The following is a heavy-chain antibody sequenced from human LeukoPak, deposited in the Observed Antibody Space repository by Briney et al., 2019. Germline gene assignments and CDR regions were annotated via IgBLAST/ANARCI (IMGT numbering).Heavy chain of an antibody. CDR2: IWYDGSNK. CDR3: ARDRLDTAMVTFDAFDI. V-gene: IGHV3-33*08. J-gene: IGHJ3*02. D-gene: IGHD5-18*01. CDR1: GFPFRSYG. Sequence: GRSLRLSCAASGFPFRSYGMHWVRQAPGKGLEWVAVIWYDGSNKYYADSVKGRFTISRDNSKNTLYLQMNSLRAEDTAVYYCARDRLDTAMVTFDAFDIWGQGTMVTVSS.